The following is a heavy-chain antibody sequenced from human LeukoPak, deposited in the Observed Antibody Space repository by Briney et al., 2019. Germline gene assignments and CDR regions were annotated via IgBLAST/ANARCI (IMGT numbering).Heavy chain of an antibody. J-gene: IGHJ3*01. CDR2: ISYDGSNK. V-gene: IGHV3-30*04. Sequence: GGSLRLSCAASGFTFSSYAMHWVRQAPGKGLEWVAVISYDGSNKYYADSVKGRFTISRDNSKNTLYLQMNSLSAEDTAVYYCARGSTVITRDAFDLWGQGTMVTVSS. CDR1: GFTFSSYA. CDR3: ARGSTVITRDAFDL. D-gene: IGHD4-23*01.